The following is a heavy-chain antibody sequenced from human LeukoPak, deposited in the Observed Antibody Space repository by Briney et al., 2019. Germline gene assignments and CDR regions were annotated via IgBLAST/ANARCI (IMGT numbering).Heavy chain of an antibody. J-gene: IGHJ4*02. CDR2: VSYAGPDT. D-gene: IGHD6-19*01. Sequence: PGGSLRLSCAVSGFTFSLYDIHWVRQAPGKGLEWVAVVSYAGPDTYYADSVKGRFTISRDNSDSSRNTLYLHMNSLRAEDTAVYYCAKDQTGWAPGYTSGPLDCWGQGTLVTVSS. V-gene: IGHV3-30*14. CDR3: AKDQTGWAPGYTSGPLDC. CDR1: GFTFSLYD.